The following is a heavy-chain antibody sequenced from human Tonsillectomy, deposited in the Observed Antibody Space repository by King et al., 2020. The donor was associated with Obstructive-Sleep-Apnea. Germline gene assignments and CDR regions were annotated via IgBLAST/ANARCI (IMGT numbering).Heavy chain of an antibody. V-gene: IGHV4-59*02. CDR2: IYYRGIT. D-gene: IGHD6-13*01. CDR3: ARSLAAAGYYFDY. J-gene: IGHJ4*02. Sequence: VQLQESGPGLVKPSENLSLTCTVSGCAVSSYYWSWIRQPPGKGLEWIGYIYYRGITNYHTSLKSRVTITVDTSKNQFSLKLNSVTAADTAVYYCARSLAAAGYYFDYWGQGTLVTVSS. CDR1: GCAVSSYY.